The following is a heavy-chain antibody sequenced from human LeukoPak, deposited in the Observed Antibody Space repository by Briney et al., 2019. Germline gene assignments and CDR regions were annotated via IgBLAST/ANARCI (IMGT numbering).Heavy chain of an antibody. CDR1: GGSISNSNYY. D-gene: IGHD3-22*01. CDR2: IYYSGIT. CDR3: AAVDSKNYYDCSGFVDC. Sequence: PSETLSLTCTVSGGSISNSNYYWGWIRQPPGKGLEWIGSIYYSGITYYNPSLKSRVTISVDTSKNQFSLRLSSVTAADTAVYYCAAVDSKNYYDCSGFVDCWGQRTLVTVSS. V-gene: IGHV4-39*01. J-gene: IGHJ4*02.